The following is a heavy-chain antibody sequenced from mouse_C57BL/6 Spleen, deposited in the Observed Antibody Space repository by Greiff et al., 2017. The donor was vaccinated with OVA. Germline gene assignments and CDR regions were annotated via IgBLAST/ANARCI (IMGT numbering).Heavy chain of an antibody. Sequence: QVQLQQSGAELVRPGSSVKLSCKASGYTFTSYWMHWVKQRPIQGLEWIGNIDPSDSETHYNQKFKDKATLTVDKSSSTAYMQLSSLTSEDSAVYYWARSSGLMDYWGQGTSVTVSS. V-gene: IGHV1-52*01. CDR2: IDPSDSET. J-gene: IGHJ4*01. D-gene: IGHD3-2*02. CDR1: GYTFTSYW. CDR3: ARSSGLMDY.